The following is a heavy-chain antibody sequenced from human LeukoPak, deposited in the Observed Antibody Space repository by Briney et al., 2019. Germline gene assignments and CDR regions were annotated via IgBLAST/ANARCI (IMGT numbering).Heavy chain of an antibody. Sequence: SETLSLTCTVSGGSISSYYWSWIRQPAGKGLEWIGRIYTSGSTNYNPSLKSRVTISVDTSKNQFSLKLSSVTAADTAVYYCARAPMPNYYYYYMDVWGKGTTVTVSS. V-gene: IGHV4-4*07. D-gene: IGHD2-2*01. CDR2: IYTSGST. J-gene: IGHJ6*03. CDR3: ARAPMPNYYYYYMDV. CDR1: GGSISSYY.